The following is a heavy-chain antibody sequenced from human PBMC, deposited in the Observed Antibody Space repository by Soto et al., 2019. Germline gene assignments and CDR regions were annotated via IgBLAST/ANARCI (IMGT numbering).Heavy chain of an antibody. V-gene: IGHV5-51*01. CDR3: ARHTPPVSSACGIDY. D-gene: IGHD6-6*01. J-gene: IGHJ4*02. Sequence: PGESLKISCKASVYTFTSYWIAWVRQIRVKGLEWRGLIYPGHSDTRYSPSFQGQVSISVDKSISTAYLQWSSLKSSDTAIYYCARHTPPVSSACGIDYWGQGTLVTVSS. CDR2: IYPGHSDT. CDR1: VYTFTSYW.